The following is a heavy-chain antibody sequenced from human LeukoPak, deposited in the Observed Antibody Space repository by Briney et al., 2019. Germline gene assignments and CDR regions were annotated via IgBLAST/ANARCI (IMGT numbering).Heavy chain of an antibody. Sequence: PSETLSLTCTVSGGSISSSSYYWGWIRQPPGKGLEWIGSIYYSGSTYYNPSLKSRGTISVETSKNQFSLKLSSVTAADTAVYYCAQETVTNPTWGQGTLVTVSS. CDR2: IYYSGST. J-gene: IGHJ5*02. CDR1: GGSISSSSYY. D-gene: IGHD4-17*01. CDR3: AQETVTNPT. V-gene: IGHV4-39*01.